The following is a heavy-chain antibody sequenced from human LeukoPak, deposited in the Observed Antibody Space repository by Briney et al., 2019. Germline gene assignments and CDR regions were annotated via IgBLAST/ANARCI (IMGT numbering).Heavy chain of an antibody. CDR2: ISGSGGST. Sequence: GGSLRLSCAASGFTFSSYAMSWVSQAPGKGLEWVSAISGSGGSTYYADSVKGRFTISRDNSKNTLYLQMNSLRAEDTAVYYCAKDRDSSGWADAFDIWGQGTMVTVSS. D-gene: IGHD6-19*01. J-gene: IGHJ3*02. CDR1: GFTFSSYA. V-gene: IGHV3-23*01. CDR3: AKDRDSSGWADAFDI.